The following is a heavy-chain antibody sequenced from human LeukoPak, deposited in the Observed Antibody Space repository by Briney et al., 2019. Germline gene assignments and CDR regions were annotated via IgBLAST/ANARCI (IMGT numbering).Heavy chain of an antibody. CDR1: GLTFSSSE. V-gene: IGHV3-48*03. J-gene: IGHJ3*02. D-gene: IGHD3-3*01. CDR3: ATQGRSAISGI. Sequence: GGSLRLSCAASGLTFSSSEMNWVRQAPGKGLEWISYISSRGGTIYHADSVKGRFTVSRDNAKNSLYLQMNSLRAEDTAVYHCATQGRSAISGIWGQGTMVTVSS. CDR2: ISSRGGTI.